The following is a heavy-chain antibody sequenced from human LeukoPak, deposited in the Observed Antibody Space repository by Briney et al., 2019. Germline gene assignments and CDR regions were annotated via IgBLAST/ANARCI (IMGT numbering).Heavy chain of an antibody. D-gene: IGHD3-10*01. V-gene: IGHV3-21*01. Sequence: PGGSLRLSCAASGFTFSRYSMNWVRQAPGKGLEWVSSISSSSSYIYYADSVKGRITISRDNAKNSLYLQMNSLRAEDTAVYYCATISGQPGLWFGPNYYYYMDVWGKGTTVTVSS. CDR2: ISSSSSYI. CDR1: GFTFSRYS. CDR3: ATISGQPGLWFGPNYYYYMDV. J-gene: IGHJ6*03.